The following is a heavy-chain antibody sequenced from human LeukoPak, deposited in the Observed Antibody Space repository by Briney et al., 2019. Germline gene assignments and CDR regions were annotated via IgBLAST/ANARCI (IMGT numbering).Heavy chain of an antibody. Sequence: GGSLRLSCAASGFTFSSYGMHWVRQAPGKGLEWVAVIWFDGSIKYYADSVKGRFTISRDNSRNALFLQMNSLRAEDTAVYYCASAAGPFDNWGQGTLVTVSS. J-gene: IGHJ4*02. V-gene: IGHV3-33*01. CDR1: GFTFSSYG. CDR3: ASAAGPFDN. D-gene: IGHD6-19*01. CDR2: IWFDGSIK.